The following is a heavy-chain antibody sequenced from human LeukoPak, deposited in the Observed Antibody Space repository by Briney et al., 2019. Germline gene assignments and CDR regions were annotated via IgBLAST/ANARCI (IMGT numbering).Heavy chain of an antibody. CDR1: GFTVSSNY. CDR2: IYSGGST. D-gene: IGHD6-13*01. J-gene: IGHJ3*02. Sequence: GGSLRLSCAASGFTVSSNYMSWVRQALGKGLEWVSVIYSGGSTYYADSVKGRFTISRDNSKNTLYLQMNSLRAEDTAVYYCARVRQLADAFDIWGQGTMVTVSS. CDR3: ARVRQLADAFDI. V-gene: IGHV3-53*01.